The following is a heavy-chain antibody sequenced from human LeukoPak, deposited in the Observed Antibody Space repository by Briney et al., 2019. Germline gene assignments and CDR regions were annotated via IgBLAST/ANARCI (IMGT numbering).Heavy chain of an antibody. D-gene: IGHD1-26*01. CDR1: GFTFSSYS. CDR2: ISSSSSYI. V-gene: IGHV3-21*01. CDR3: ARDENSGSSYYYYYYMDV. Sequence: GGSLRLSCAASGFTFSSYSMNWVRQAPGKGLEWVSSISSSSSYIYYADSVKGRFTISRDNAKNSLYLQMNSLRAEDTAVYYCARDENSGSSYYYYYYMDVWGKGTTVTVSS. J-gene: IGHJ6*03.